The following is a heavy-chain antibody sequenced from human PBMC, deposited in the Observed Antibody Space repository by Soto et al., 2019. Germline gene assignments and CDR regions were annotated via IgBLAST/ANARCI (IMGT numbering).Heavy chain of an antibody. J-gene: IGHJ4*02. V-gene: IGHV4-30-4*01. Sequence: SETLSLTCAVYGGSFSGYYWSWIRQPPGKGLEWIGYIYYSGSTYYNPSLKSRVTISVDTSKNQFSLKLSSVTAADTAVYYCARGGVPAALEALDYWGQGTLVTVSS. CDR3: ARGGVPAALEALDY. D-gene: IGHD2-2*01. CDR2: IYYSGST. CDR1: GGSFSGYY.